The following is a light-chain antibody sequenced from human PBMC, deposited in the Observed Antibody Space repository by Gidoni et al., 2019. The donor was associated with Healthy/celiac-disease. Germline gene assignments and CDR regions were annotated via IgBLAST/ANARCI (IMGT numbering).Light chain of an antibody. CDR1: QGISSY. Sequence: DIQLTQSPSFLSASVGDRVTITCRASQGISSYLAWYQQKPGKAPKLLIYAASTLQSGVPSRFSGSGSGTEFTLTISSLQPEDFATYYCQRLNSYPRITFGQGTRLEIK. V-gene: IGKV1-9*01. CDR2: AAS. CDR3: QRLNSYPRIT. J-gene: IGKJ5*01.